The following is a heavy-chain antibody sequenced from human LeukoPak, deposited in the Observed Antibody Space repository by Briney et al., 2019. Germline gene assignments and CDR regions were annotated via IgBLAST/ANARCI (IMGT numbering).Heavy chain of an antibody. CDR3: ARAEDCCTAAGTMYYYYYYMDV. CDR2: IKQDGSEK. V-gene: IGHV3-7*01. CDR1: GFTFSSYW. J-gene: IGHJ6*03. D-gene: IGHD6-13*01. Sequence: GGSLRLSCAASGFTFSSYWMSWVRQAPGKGLEWVANIKQDGSEKYYVDSVKGRFTISRDNAKNSLYLQMNSLRAEDTAVYYCARAEDCCTAAGTMYYYYYYMDVWGKGTTVTVSS.